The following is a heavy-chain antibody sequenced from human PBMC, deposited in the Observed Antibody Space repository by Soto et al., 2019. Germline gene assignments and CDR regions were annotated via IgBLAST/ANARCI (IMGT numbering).Heavy chain of an antibody. CDR3: ARGTSRKDVRGVDY. CDR1: GFTFSSYA. CDR2: IYSSSSTI. Sequence: EVQLVESGGGLVQPGGSLRLSCAASGFTFSSYAMTWVRQAPGKGLEWVSYIYSSSSTIYYADSVKGRFTNSRDNAKNSLYLQMNSLRAEDAAVYYCARGTSRKDVRGVDYWGQGTLVTVSS. V-gene: IGHV3-48*01. D-gene: IGHD3-10*01. J-gene: IGHJ4*02.